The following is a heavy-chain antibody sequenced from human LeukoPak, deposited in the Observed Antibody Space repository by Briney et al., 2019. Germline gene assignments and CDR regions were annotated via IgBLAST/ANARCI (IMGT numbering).Heavy chain of an antibody. CDR3: SRESGAFCPFGY. J-gene: IGHJ4*02. CDR2: ISLTGQT. Sequence: KPSETLSLTCAVYGGSFSGYYWSWIRQSPGQGLEWIGEISLTGQTNYNPSLSGRVTMLLDESSNHLSLHLTSVTAADTATYYCSRESGAFCPFGYWGQGTLVIVPS. V-gene: IGHV4-34*01. D-gene: IGHD1-26*01. CDR1: GGSFSGYY.